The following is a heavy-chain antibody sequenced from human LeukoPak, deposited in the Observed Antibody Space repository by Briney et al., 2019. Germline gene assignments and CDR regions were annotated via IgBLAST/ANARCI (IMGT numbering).Heavy chain of an antibody. Sequence: SETLSLTCTVSGGSISSYYWSWIRQPPGKGLEWIGYIYYSGSTNYDPSLKSRVTISVDTSKNQFSLKLSSVTAADTAVYYCARDRFGGYGAFDIWGQGTMVTVSS. V-gene: IGHV4-59*01. CDR2: IYYSGST. CDR1: GGSISSYY. J-gene: IGHJ3*02. CDR3: ARDRFGGYGAFDI. D-gene: IGHD3-22*01.